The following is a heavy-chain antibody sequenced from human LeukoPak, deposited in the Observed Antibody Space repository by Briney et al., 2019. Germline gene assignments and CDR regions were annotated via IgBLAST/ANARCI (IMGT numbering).Heavy chain of an antibody. CDR3: ARAYSIAAAGTDFDY. Sequence: PSETLSLTCAVYGGSFSGYYWSWIRQPPGKGLEWIGEINHSGSTNYNPSLKSRVTISVDTSTNQFSLKLSSVTAADTAVYYCARAYSIAAAGTDFDYWGQGTLVTVSS. D-gene: IGHD6-13*01. V-gene: IGHV4-34*01. J-gene: IGHJ4*02. CDR2: INHSGST. CDR1: GGSFSGYY.